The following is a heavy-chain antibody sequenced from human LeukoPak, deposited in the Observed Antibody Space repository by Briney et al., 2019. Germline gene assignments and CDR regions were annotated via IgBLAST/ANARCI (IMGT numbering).Heavy chain of an antibody. V-gene: IGHV1-2*02. J-gene: IGHJ4*02. Sequence: ASVKVSCKASGYTFTGYYMHWVRQAPGQGLEGMGWINPNSGGTNYAQKFQGRVTMTRDTSISTAYMELSRLRSDDTAVYYCARDFGRGYSGYDSNWGQGTLVTVSS. CDR2: INPNSGGT. CDR1: GYTFTGYY. D-gene: IGHD5-12*01. CDR3: ARDFGRGYSGYDSN.